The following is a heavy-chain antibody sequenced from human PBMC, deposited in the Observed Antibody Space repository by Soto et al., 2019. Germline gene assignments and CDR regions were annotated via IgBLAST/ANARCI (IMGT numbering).Heavy chain of an antibody. CDR3: ARGRFTMIAPDAFDI. J-gene: IGHJ3*02. Sequence: ASLKVSCKASGYTFTSYDINWVRQATGQGLEWMGWMNPNSGNTGYAQKFQGRVTMTRNTSISTAYMELSSLRSEDTAVYYCARGRFTMIAPDAFDIWGQGTMVTVSS. CDR2: MNPNSGNT. V-gene: IGHV1-8*01. D-gene: IGHD3-22*01. CDR1: GYTFTSYD.